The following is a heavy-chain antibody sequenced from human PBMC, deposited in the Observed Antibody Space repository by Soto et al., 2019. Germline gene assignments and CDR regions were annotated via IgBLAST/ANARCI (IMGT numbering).Heavy chain of an antibody. D-gene: IGHD6-19*01. Sequence: GASVKVACKASGGTFSSYAISWVRQAPGQGLEWMGGIIHIFGPANYAQKFQCRVTITADESTSTAYMEPSSLRSEDTAVYYCARDLAGWLVGTRTRYYFDYWGQGALVTVSS. CDR2: IIHIFGPA. J-gene: IGHJ4*02. CDR3: ARDLAGWLVGTRTRYYFDY. CDR1: GGTFSSYA. V-gene: IGHV1-69*13.